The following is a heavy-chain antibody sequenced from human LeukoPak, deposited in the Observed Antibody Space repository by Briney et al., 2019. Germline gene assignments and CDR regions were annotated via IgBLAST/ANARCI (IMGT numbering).Heavy chain of an antibody. CDR2: IRSKAYGGTT. V-gene: IGHV3-49*04. Sequence: GGSLRLSCTASGFTFGDYPMSWVRQAPGKGLEWVGFIRSKAYGGTTEYAASVKGRFTISRDDSKSIAYLQMNSLKTEDTAVYYCTRAGYDFWSGYYTGMVGYYFDYWGQGTLVTVSS. D-gene: IGHD3-3*01. CDR3: TRAGYDFWSGYYTGMVGYYFDY. CDR1: GFTFGDYP. J-gene: IGHJ4*02.